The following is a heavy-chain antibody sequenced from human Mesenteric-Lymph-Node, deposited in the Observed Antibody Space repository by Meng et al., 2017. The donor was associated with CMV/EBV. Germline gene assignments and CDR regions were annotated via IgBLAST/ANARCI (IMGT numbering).Heavy chain of an antibody. Sequence: GGSLRLSCAASGFTFSSYSMNWVRQAPGKGLEWVSYISSSSSTIYYADSVKGRFTISRDNAKNSLYLQMNSLRAEDTAVYYCAKAYDDFWSGYYIDWFDPWGQGTLVTVSS. J-gene: IGHJ5*02. CDR2: ISSSSSTI. CDR3: AKAYDDFWSGYYIDWFDP. CDR1: GFTFSSYS. D-gene: IGHD3-3*01. V-gene: IGHV3-48*04.